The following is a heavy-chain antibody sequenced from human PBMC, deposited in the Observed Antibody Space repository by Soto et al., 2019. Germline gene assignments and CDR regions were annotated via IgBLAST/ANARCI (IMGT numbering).Heavy chain of an antibody. J-gene: IGHJ4*02. Sequence: QVQLVQSGAEVKKPGASVKVSCKASGCTFTSYGISWVRKAPGQGLEWMGWISAYNGNTNYAQKLQGRVTMTTDTSTSTAYMELRSLRSDDTAVYYCASSLLVGYGLEAESDWGQGTLVTASS. V-gene: IGHV1-18*01. CDR2: ISAYNGNT. CDR3: ASSLLVGYGLEAESD. CDR1: GCTFTSYG. D-gene: IGHD5-18*01.